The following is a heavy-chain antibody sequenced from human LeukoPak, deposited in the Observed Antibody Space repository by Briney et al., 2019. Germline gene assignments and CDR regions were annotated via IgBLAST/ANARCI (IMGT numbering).Heavy chain of an antibody. J-gene: IGHJ4*02. V-gene: IGHV1-69*05. Sequence: SVKVSCKASGGTFSSYAMSWVRQAPGQGLEWMGGIIPIFGTANYAQKFQGRVTITTDESTSTAYMELSSLRSEDTAVYYCASTRGSFYLDYWGQGTLVTVSS. CDR1: GGTFSSYA. CDR3: ASTRGSFYLDY. D-gene: IGHD1-26*01. CDR2: IIPIFGTA.